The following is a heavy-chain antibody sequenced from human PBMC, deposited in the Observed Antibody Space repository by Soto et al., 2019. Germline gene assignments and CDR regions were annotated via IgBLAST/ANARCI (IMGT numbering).Heavy chain of an antibody. J-gene: IGHJ4*02. CDR3: ARGAPPDY. V-gene: IGHV3-30-3*01. Sequence: QVQLVESGGGVVQPGRSLRLSCAASGFTFSGYAMYWVRQAPGKGLEWVAVTSYDGSNKYYADSVKGRFTISRDNSKNTLYLLMNSLSFEDPAVYYCARGAPPDYWGQGTLVAVSS. CDR2: TSYDGSNK. CDR1: GFTFSGYA.